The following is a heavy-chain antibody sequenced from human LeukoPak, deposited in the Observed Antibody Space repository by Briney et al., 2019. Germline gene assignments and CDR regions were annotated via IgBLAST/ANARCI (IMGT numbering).Heavy chain of an antibody. CDR2: ISGSGGST. D-gene: IGHD6-19*01. CDR1: GFTLSSYA. V-gene: IGHV3-23*01. J-gene: IGHJ4*02. Sequence: GGSLRLSCGASGFTLSSYAMSWVRQDPERGLEWLSAISGSGGSTYYADSVKGRFTISRDNSKNTLYLQMNSLRAEDTGVYYCAKAVGQWLVEFDYWGQGTLVTVSS. CDR3: AKAVGQWLVEFDY.